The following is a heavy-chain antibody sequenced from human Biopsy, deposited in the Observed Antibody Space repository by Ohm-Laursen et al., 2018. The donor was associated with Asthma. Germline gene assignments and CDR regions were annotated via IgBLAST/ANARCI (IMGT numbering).Heavy chain of an antibody. V-gene: IGHV1-3*04. Sequence: GASVKVSCKVSGYNFISFAIHWVRQAPGQRLEWMGWVNTGNGDTKYSQKFQGRVTITRDTSASTAYMELRSPRSEDTATYYCARTYYDFLTGQVKDVFGVWGQGTMVTVSS. D-gene: IGHD3-9*01. CDR3: ARTYYDFLTGQVKDVFGV. CDR1: GYNFISFA. J-gene: IGHJ3*01. CDR2: VNTGNGDT.